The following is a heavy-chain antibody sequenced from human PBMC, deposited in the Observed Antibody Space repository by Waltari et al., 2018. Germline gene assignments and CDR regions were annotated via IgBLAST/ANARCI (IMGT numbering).Heavy chain of an antibody. CDR1: GFTFSSQA. V-gene: IGHV3-23*03. CDR2: IYSGGST. J-gene: IGHJ4*02. Sequence: VQLLESGGGLVQPGGSLRPACAASGFTFSSQAMGWVRQAPGKGREWVSVIYSGGSTYYADSVKGRFTISRDNSKNTLYLQMNSLRAEDTAVYYCAKVKRAYWGQGTLVTVSS. CDR3: AKVKRAY.